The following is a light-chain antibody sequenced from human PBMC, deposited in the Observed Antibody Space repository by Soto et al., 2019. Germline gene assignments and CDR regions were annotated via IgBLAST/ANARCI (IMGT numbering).Light chain of an antibody. CDR1: SSDVGGYKY. CDR2: EVS. J-gene: IGLJ1*01. V-gene: IGLV2-14*01. CDR3: SSYTSSSTLYV. Sequence: QSALTQPASVSGSPGQSITISCTGTSSDVGGYKYVSWYQQHPGKAPKLMIYEVSNRPSGVSNRFSGSKSGNTASLTISGLHAEYEADYYCSSYTSSSTLYVFGTGTKVTVL.